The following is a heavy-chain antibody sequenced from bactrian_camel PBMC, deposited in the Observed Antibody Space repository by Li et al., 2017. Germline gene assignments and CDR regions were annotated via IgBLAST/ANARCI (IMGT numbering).Heavy chain of an antibody. J-gene: IGHJ4*01. D-gene: IGHD7*01. Sequence: QLVESGGGSVQAGGSLRLSCATSEYNYDRNCMAWFRQAAGKTEREGVAAIAIGGGSTYYADSVKARFTISQDNTKNTVDLQMNSLKPEDTGMYYCAFEIQPRVGGLDYSQGAPMAPLCPTQGYWGQGTQVTVS. CDR2: IAIGGGST. V-gene: IGHV3S25*01. CDR3: AFEIQPRVGGLDYSQGAPMAPLCPTQGY. CDR1: EYNYDRNC.